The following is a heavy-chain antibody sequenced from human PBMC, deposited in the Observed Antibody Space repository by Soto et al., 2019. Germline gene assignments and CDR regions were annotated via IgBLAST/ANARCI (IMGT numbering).Heavy chain of an antibody. D-gene: IGHD3-3*01. CDR1: GGSISSSSYY. CDR3: ARHGGYDVWSGNRGMDGFDY. V-gene: IGHV4-39*01. CDR2: IYYSGST. J-gene: IGHJ4*02. Sequence: SETLSLTCTVSGGSISSSSYYWGWIRQPPGKGLEWIGSIYYSGSTYYNPSLKSRVTISVDTSKNQFSLKLSSVTAADTAVYYTARHGGYDVWSGNRGMDGFDYWGQGTLVTVSS.